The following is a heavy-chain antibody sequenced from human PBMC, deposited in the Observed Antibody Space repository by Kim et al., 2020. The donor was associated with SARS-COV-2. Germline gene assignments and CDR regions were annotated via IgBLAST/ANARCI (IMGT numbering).Heavy chain of an antibody. CDR2: ISDNGGTT. J-gene: IGHJ4*02. CDR1: GFTFNSHT. D-gene: IGHD3-10*01. V-gene: IGHV3-23*01. CDR3: AGYYDGSGSYYRSIAY. Sequence: GGSLRLSCAASGFTFNSHTMTWVRQAPGMGLEWVSTISDNGGTTYYADSVKGRFTISRDNSKNILYLQMNSLRAEDTAIYYCAGYYDGSGSYYRSIAYWGQGTLVTVSS.